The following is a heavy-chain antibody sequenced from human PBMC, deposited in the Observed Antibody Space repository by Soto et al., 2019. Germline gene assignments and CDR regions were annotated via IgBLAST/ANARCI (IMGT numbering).Heavy chain of an antibody. CDR3: ARGGVGGVVGMDV. CDR2: IWYVGSNK. V-gene: IGHV3-33*01. J-gene: IGHJ6*02. D-gene: IGHD2-15*01. CDR1: VFTFSSYG. Sequence: GGPLRPSGAASVFTFSSYGMHWVRQGPGKGLEWVAVIWYVGSNKYYADSVRGRFTISRDNSKNTLYLQMNSLRAEDTAVYYCARGGVGGVVGMDVWGQGTTVTVSS.